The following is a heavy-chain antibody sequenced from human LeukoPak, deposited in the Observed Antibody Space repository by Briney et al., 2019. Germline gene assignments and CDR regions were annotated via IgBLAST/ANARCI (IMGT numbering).Heavy chain of an antibody. CDR3: AREASYYYYYMDV. V-gene: IGHV1-69*06. J-gene: IGHJ6*03. Sequence: GASVKVSCKASGGTFSSYAISWVRQAPGQGLEWMGGIIPIFGTANYAQKFQGRVTITADKSTSTAYMELSSLRSEDTAVYHCAREASYYYYYMDVWGKGTTVTVSS. CDR1: GGTFSSYA. CDR2: IIPIFGTA.